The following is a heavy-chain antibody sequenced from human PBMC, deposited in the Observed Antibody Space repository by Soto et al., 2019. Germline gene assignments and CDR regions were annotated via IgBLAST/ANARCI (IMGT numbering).Heavy chain of an antibody. CDR2: VYYGGNT. J-gene: IGHJ4*02. CDR1: GGSISGYY. CDR3: AGGQLWLPDY. D-gene: IGHD5-18*01. Sequence: QVQLQESGPGLAKPSETLSLTCTVSGGSISGYYWNWIRQPPGKGLEWIGYVYYGGNTNYNPSLKSRVTISVDTSKNQFSLKLSSVTAADTAMYYCAGGQLWLPDYWGQGTLVTVSS. V-gene: IGHV4-59*01.